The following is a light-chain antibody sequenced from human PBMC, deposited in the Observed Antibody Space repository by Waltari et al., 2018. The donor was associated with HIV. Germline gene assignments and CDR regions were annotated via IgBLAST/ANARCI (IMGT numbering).Light chain of an antibody. J-gene: IGKJ5*01. CDR2: DS. Sequence: IVLTQSPASLSLSPGDRATLSCRASQSVITYLAWYQQKPGQAPRLLIFDSKRASGIPARFSGSGSGTDFTLTISGLEPDDSAIYYCQHHHSWPFTFGQGTRLEI. CDR3: QHHHSWPFT. CDR1: QSVITY. V-gene: IGKV3-11*01.